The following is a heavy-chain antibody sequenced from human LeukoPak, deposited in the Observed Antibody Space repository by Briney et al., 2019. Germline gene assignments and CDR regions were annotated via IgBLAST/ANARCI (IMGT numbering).Heavy chain of an antibody. CDR1: GFTFNNYV. V-gene: IGHV3-23*01. CDR2: ISGSGGDT. J-gene: IGHJ4*02. D-gene: IGHD4-17*01. CDR3: AKVFRSGDLFVSDS. Sequence: SGGSLRLSCAASGFTFNNYVMSWVGQAPGKGLEWVSGISGSGGDTYYADSVKGRFTISRDNSKNTLFLQMSSLRTEDSAIYYCAKVFRSGDLFVSDSWGQGTLVTVSS.